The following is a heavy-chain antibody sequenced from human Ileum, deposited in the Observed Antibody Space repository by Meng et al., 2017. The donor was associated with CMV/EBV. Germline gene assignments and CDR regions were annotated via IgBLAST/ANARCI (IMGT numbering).Heavy chain of an antibody. D-gene: IGHD3-22*01. Sequence: EACPGLLAPSETLSLTCTVAGDSSSNYFCSWLRQPAGKKLEWIVRISPSGNINYIPSLKGRVTMSLDTSNNQIFLNLTSVTAADTALYYCARGESRGYYYFDYWGQGILVTVSS. CDR1: GDSSSNYF. CDR2: ISPSGNI. V-gene: IGHV4-4*07. J-gene: IGHJ4*02. CDR3: ARGESRGYYYFDY.